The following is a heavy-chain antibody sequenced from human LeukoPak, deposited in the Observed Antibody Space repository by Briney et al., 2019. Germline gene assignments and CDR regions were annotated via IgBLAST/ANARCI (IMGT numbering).Heavy chain of an antibody. D-gene: IGHD6-19*01. CDR3: ASSSGWPGFGDWFDP. CDR1: GGSISSSSYY. CDR2: IYYSGST. V-gene: IGHV4-39*01. J-gene: IGHJ5*02. Sequence: SETLSLTCTVSGGSISSSSYYWGWIRQPPGKGPEWIGSIYYSGSTYYNPSLKSRVTISVDTSKNQFSLKLSSVTAADTAVYYCASSSGWPGFGDWFDPWGQGTLVTVSS.